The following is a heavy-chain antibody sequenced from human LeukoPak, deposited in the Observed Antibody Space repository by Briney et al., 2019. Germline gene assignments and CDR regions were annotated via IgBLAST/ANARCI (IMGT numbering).Heavy chain of an antibody. CDR3: ARSPGEGYYYYYYMDV. CDR1: GGSFSGYY. CDR2: INHSGST. Sequence: PSETLSLTCAVYGGSFSGYYWSWVRQPPGKGLEWIGEINHSGSTNYNPSLKSRVTISVDTSKNQFSLKLNSVTGADTAVYYCARSPGEGYYYYYYMDVWGKGTTVTVSS. J-gene: IGHJ6*03. D-gene: IGHD7-27*01. V-gene: IGHV4-34*01.